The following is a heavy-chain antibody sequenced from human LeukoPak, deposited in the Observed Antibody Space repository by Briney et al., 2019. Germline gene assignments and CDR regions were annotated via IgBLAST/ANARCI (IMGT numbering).Heavy chain of an antibody. J-gene: IGHJ4*02. Sequence: KPSETLSLTCTVSGGSISSYYWSWIRQPPGKGLEWIGYIYYSGSTNYNPSLKSRVTISVDTSKNQFSLKLSSVTAADTAVYYCARAISGSYWWYFDYWGQGTLVTVSS. V-gene: IGHV4-59*01. CDR3: ARAISGSYWWYFDY. CDR2: IYYSGST. D-gene: IGHD1-26*01. CDR1: GGSISSYY.